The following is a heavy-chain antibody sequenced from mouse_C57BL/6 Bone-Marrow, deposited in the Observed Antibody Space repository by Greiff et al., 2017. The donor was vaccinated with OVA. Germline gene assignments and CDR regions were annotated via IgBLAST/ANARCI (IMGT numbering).Heavy chain of an antibody. Sequence: VERQQPGAELVKPGDSVKLSCKASGYTFTSYWMHWVKQRPGRGLAWIGRIDPNSGGTKYNEKFKSKATLTVDKPSSTAYMQLSSLTSEDSAVYHCPRYSALTRAMFAYCGQGSLVTVSA. CDR1: GYTFTSYW. CDR2: IDPNSGGT. V-gene: IGHV1-72*01. CDR3: PRYSALTRAMFAY. D-gene: IGHD3-1*01. J-gene: IGHJ3*01.